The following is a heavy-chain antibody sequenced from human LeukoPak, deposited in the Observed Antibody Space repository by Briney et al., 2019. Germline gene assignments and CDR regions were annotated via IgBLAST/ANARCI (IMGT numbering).Heavy chain of an antibody. J-gene: IGHJ4*02. D-gene: IGHD2-2*01. CDR2: IKQDGSEK. CDR3: ARDSSTSPHFDY. CDR1: GFIFSSYW. Sequence: PGGSLRLSCAASGFIFSSYWMSRVRQTPGKGLEWVANIKQDGSEKYYVDSVEGRFTISRDNAKNSLYLQMNSLRAEDTAVYYCARDSSTSPHFDYWGQGTLVTVSS. V-gene: IGHV3-7*04.